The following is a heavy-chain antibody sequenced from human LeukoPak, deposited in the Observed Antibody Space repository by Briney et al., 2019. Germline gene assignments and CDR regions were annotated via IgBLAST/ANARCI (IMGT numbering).Heavy chain of an antibody. V-gene: IGHV3-30*02. CDR1: GFSFSNYG. Sequence: PGGPLRLSCAATGFSFSNYGMHWVRQAPGKGLEWVAFIRIDGSDKYYADSVKGRFTFSRDNPKNTLYLQMNSLRAEDTAVYYCAKDRGYSLCVFDIWGQGTMVTVSS. CDR2: IRIDGSDK. CDR3: AKDRGYSLCVFDI. D-gene: IGHD5-18*01. J-gene: IGHJ3*02.